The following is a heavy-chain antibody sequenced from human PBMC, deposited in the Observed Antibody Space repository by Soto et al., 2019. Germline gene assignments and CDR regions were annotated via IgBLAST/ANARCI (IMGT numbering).Heavy chain of an antibody. Sequence: GGSLRLSCAASGFTFSNAWINWVRQAPGKGLEWVGRIKSKTDGGTPDYAAPVKGRFAISRDDSNNMVYLQMNSLKIEDTAVYYCITDSYSTIIIVRFDYWGHGTLVTVSS. J-gene: IGHJ4*01. D-gene: IGHD3-22*01. CDR1: GFTFSNAW. CDR3: ITDSYSTIIIVRFDY. V-gene: IGHV3-15*07. CDR2: IKSKTDGGTP.